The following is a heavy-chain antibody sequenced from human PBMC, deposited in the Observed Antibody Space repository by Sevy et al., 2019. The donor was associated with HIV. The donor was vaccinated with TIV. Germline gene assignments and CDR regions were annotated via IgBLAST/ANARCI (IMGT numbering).Heavy chain of an antibody. D-gene: IGHD6-19*01. Sequence: SETLSLTCTVSGGSISGNTYYWGWIRQPPGKGLEWIGNVYNGGSTYYNPSLKSRLTLWVDTSRNQFSLKRRSVTAADTAVYYCARLTNSGWYKIDYWGQGTLVTVSS. CDR3: ARLTNSGWYKIDY. CDR1: GGSISGNTYY. J-gene: IGHJ4*02. CDR2: VYNGGST. V-gene: IGHV4-39*01.